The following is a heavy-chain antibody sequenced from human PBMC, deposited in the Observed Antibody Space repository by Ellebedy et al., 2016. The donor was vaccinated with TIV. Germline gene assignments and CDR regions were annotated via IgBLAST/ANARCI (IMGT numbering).Heavy chain of an antibody. J-gene: IGHJ3*02. V-gene: IGHV3-7*01. D-gene: IGHD6-13*01. CDR1: GFTFSSYW. Sequence: GESLKISCAASGFTFSSYWMSWVREAPGKGLEWVANIKQDGSEKYYVDSVKGRFTISRDNAKNSLYLQMNSLRVEDTAVYYCARDHGYSTPGDAFYIWGQGTMVTVSS. CDR3: ARDHGYSTPGDAFYI. CDR2: IKQDGSEK.